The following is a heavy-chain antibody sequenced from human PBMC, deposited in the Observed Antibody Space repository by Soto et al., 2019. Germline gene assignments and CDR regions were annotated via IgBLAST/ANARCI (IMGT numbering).Heavy chain of an antibody. D-gene: IGHD1-1*01. CDR2: IWFDGSNK. J-gene: IGHJ4*02. V-gene: IGHV3-33*06. CDR1: GFTFSSYG. CDR3: ANLGTPNEY. Sequence: PGGSLRLSCAASGFTFSSYGIHWVRQAPGKGLEWVAIIWFDGSNKYYADSVKGRFTISRDNSKKTLYLPMKSLRAEDTDVYYCANLGTPNEYWGQGTLVTVSS.